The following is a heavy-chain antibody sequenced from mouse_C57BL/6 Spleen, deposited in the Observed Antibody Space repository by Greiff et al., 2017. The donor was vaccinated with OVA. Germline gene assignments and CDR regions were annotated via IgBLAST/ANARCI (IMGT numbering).Heavy chain of an antibody. CDR3: ARKGQAFAY. V-gene: IGHV1-42*01. CDR1: GYSFTGYY. J-gene: IGHJ3*01. Sequence: VQLKQSGPELVKPGASVKISCKASGYSFTGYYMNWVKQSPEKSLEWIGEINPSTGGTTYNQKFKAKATLTVDKSSSTAYMQLKSLTSEDSAVYYCARKGQAFAYWGQGTLVTVSA. D-gene: IGHD3-2*02. CDR2: INPSTGGT.